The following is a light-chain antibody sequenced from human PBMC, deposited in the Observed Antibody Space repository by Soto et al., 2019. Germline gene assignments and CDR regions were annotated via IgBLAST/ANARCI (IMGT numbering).Light chain of an antibody. CDR3: SSYTSSSTLI. V-gene: IGLV2-14*01. J-gene: IGLJ2*01. CDR1: SSDVGGYNY. Sequence: QSALTQPASVSGSPGQSIAISCTGTSSDVGGYNYVAWYQQYPSKAPKLMIFDVSNRPSGVSSRFSGSKSGNTASLTISGLQAEDEADYYCSSYTSSSTLIFGRGTKLTVL. CDR2: DVS.